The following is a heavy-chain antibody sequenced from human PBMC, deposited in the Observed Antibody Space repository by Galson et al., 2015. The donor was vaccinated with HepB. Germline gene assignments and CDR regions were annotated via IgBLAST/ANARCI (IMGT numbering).Heavy chain of an antibody. Sequence: SLRLSCAASGFTFSSYAMHWVRQAPGKGLEYVSAISSNGGSTYYADSVKGRFTISRDNSKNTLYLQMSSLRAEDTAVYYCVKGYDFWSGPYYYYGMDVWGQGTTVTVSS. D-gene: IGHD3-3*01. V-gene: IGHV3-64D*06. CDR1: GFTFSSYA. CDR3: VKGYDFWSGPYYYYGMDV. CDR2: ISSNGGST. J-gene: IGHJ6*02.